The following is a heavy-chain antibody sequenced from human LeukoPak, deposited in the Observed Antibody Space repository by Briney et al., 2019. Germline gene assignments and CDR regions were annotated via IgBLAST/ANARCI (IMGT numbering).Heavy chain of an antibody. CDR2: IYNSGST. Sequence: SETLSLTCTVSGGSISRNYWSWIRQPAGKGLEWIGRIYNSGSTNYNPSLKSRVTMSVDTSKTQFSLKPSSVTAADTAVYYCARTPYYYDSSGYYYYFDYWGQGTLVTVSS. J-gene: IGHJ4*02. CDR1: GGSISRNY. CDR3: ARTPYYYDSSGYYYYFDY. D-gene: IGHD3-22*01. V-gene: IGHV4-4*07.